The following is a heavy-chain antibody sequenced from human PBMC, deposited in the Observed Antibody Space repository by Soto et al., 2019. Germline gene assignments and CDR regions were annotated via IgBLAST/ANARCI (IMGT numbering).Heavy chain of an antibody. CDR1: GFTFGDYA. Sequence: GGSLRLSCTASGFTFGDYAMSWFRQAPGKGLEWVGFIRSKAYGGTTEYAASVKGRFTISRDDSKSIAYLQMNSLKTEDTAVHYCTRESTMVRGVGAFDIWGQGTMVTISS. CDR3: TRESTMVRGVGAFDI. D-gene: IGHD3-10*01. CDR2: IRSKAYGGTT. J-gene: IGHJ3*02. V-gene: IGHV3-49*03.